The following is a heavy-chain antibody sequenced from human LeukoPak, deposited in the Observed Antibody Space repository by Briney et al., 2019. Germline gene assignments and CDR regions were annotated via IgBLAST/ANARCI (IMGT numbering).Heavy chain of an antibody. CDR1: GGSISSSTYY. J-gene: IGHJ4*02. Sequence: SETLSLTCTVSGGSISSSTYYWAWIPQPPGEGLEWIGSINYSGSTNYNPSLKSRVTISVDTSKNQLSLKLSSVTAADTAVYYCARLNWNYKSLGCWGRGTLVTVSS. V-gene: IGHV4-39*01. CDR2: INYSGST. D-gene: IGHD1-7*01. CDR3: ARLNWNYKSLGC.